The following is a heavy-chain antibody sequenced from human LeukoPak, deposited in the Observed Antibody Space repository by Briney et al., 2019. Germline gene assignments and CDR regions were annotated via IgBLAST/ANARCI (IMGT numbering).Heavy chain of an antibody. D-gene: IGHD3-10*01. CDR3: AKDHYGSGRYPSGAFDI. Sequence: PGGSLRLSCAASGFTFSSYAMSWVRQAPGKGLEWVSAISGSGGSTYYADSVKGRFTISRDNSKNTLYLQMNSLRAEDTAVYYCAKDHYGSGRYPSGAFDIWGQGTMVTVSS. J-gene: IGHJ3*02. V-gene: IGHV3-23*01. CDR2: ISGSGGST. CDR1: GFTFSSYA.